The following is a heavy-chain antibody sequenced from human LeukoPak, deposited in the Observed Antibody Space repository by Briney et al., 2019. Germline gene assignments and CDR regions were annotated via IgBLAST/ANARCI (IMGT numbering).Heavy chain of an antibody. CDR2: INTDGSST. CDR3: ARDRSAGTTHWFDS. D-gene: IGHD1-7*01. V-gene: IGHV3-74*01. Sequence: GGSLRLSCVASGFTFSGYWMHWVRQAPGKGLVWVSRINTDGSSTIYADSVKGRFTISRDNAKNTLYLQMSSLRAEDTAVYYCARDRSAGTTHWFDSWGQGTLVSPSS. CDR1: GFTFSGYW. J-gene: IGHJ5*01.